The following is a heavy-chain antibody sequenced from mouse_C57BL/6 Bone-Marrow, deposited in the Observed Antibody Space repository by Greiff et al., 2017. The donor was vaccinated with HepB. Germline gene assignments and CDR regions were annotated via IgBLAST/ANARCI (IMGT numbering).Heavy chain of an antibody. CDR2: IYPGSGST. CDR1: GYTFTSYW. V-gene: IGHV1-55*01. CDR3: ARSDYYGSSPFDY. J-gene: IGHJ2*01. Sequence: VQLQQPGAELVKPGASVKMSCKASGYTFTSYWITWVKQRPGQGLEWIGDIYPGSGSTNYNEKFKSKATLTVDTSSSTAYMQLSSLTSEDSAVYFCARSDYYGSSPFDYWGQGTTLTVSS. D-gene: IGHD1-1*01.